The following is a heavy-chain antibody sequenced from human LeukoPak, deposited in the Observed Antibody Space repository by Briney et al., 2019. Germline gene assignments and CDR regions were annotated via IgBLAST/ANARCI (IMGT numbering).Heavy chain of an antibody. D-gene: IGHD2-2*01. CDR1: GFTFSSYA. Sequence: PGGSLRLSCAASGFTFSSYAMHWVRQAPGKGLEWVAVISYDGSNKYYADSVKGRFTISRDNSKNTLYLQMNSLRAEDTAVYYCARDPGGLGSSTSYDYWGQGTLVTVSS. V-gene: IGHV3-30-3*01. CDR3: ARDPGGLGSSTSYDY. CDR2: ISYDGSNK. J-gene: IGHJ4*02.